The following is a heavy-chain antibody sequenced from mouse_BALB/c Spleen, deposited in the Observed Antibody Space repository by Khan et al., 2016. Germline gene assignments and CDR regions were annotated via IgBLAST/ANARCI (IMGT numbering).Heavy chain of an antibody. CDR1: VYTFTSYW. CDR3: NACDYNAMDY. Sequence: QVQLKQSGAELAKPGASVKMSCKASVYTFTSYWMHWVKQRPGQGLEWIGYINPSTGYTEYNQKFKDKATLTADKSSSTTYLQLSSLTSEDTAVYYCNACDYNAMDYWGQGTSVTVSS. CDR2: INPSTGYT. J-gene: IGHJ4*01. V-gene: IGHV1-7*01.